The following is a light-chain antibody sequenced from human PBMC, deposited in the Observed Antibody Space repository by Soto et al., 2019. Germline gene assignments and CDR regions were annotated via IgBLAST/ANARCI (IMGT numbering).Light chain of an antibody. CDR2: AAS. CDR3: QKYNSAPRT. J-gene: IGKJ4*01. V-gene: IGKV1-27*01. CDR1: QGISSY. Sequence: DVQMTQAPSSLSASVGDRVTITCRASQGISSYLAWYQQKPGKVPTLLIYAASILESGVTSRFSGSGSGTDFTLTISSLQPEDVATYYCQKYNSAPRTFGGGTKVEIK.